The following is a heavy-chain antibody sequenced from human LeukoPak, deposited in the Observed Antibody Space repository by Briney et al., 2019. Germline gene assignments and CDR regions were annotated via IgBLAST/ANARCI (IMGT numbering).Heavy chain of an antibody. CDR3: ARRRYYDSTGFFD. V-gene: IGHV4-39*02. D-gene: IGHD3-22*01. CDR2: IYYSGRT. Sequence: PSETLSRTCTVSGVSISSSSYYWGWIRQPPGKGLEWIGDIYYSGRTYYNLSLRNRVSISLDTSKNRFSLTLTSVTAADTAVYYCARRRYYDSTGFFDWGRGSLVIVP. J-gene: IGHJ1*01. CDR1: GVSISSSSYY.